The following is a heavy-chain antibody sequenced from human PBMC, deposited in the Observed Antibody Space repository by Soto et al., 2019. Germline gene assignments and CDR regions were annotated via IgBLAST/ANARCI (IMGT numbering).Heavy chain of an antibody. CDR1: GYTFTGYY. CDR3: ARGPFWSGYTFDY. CDR2: INPNSGGT. V-gene: IGHV1-2*02. J-gene: IGHJ4*02. D-gene: IGHD3-3*01. Sequence: VKVSCKASGYTFTGYYMHWVRQAPGQGLEWMGWINPNSGGTDYAQKFQGRVTMTRDTSISTAYMELSRLRSDDTAVYYCARGPFWSGYTFDYWGQGTLVTVSS.